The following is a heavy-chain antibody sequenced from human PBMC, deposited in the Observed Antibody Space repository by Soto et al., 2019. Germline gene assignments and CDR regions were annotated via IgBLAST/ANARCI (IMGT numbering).Heavy chain of an antibody. CDR2: ISSSSSYI. CDR1: GFTFSSYG. CDR3: ARDLGFLEWLY. V-gene: IGHV3-21*01. J-gene: IGHJ4*02. Sequence: PGGSLRLSCAASGFTFSSYGMNWVRQAPGKGLEWVSSISSSSSYIYYADSVKGRFTISRDNAKNSLYLQMNSLRAEDTAVYYCARDLGFLEWLYWGQGTLLTVSS. D-gene: IGHD3-3*01.